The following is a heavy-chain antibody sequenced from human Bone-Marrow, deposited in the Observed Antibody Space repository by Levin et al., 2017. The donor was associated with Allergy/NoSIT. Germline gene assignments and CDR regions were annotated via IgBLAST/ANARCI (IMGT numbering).Heavy chain of an antibody. CDR2: IYYSGRT. CDR3: AREALAYFDY. CDR1: GDSITDSHHS. Sequence: SQTLSLTCTVSGDSITDSHHSWAWIRQPPGKGLEWIGSIYYSGRTYYNPSLKSPVTISLDTSKNQFSLKLTSVTAADTSVYYCAREALAYFDYWGPGTLVTVSS. V-gene: IGHV4-39*07. J-gene: IGHJ4*02.